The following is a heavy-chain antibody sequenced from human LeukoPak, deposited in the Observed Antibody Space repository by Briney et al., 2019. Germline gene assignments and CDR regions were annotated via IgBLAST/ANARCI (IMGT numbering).Heavy chain of an antibody. Sequence: QSGGSLRLSCAASGFTFSSYGMHWVRQAPGKGLGWVAVISYDGSNKYYADSVKGRFTISRDNSKNTLYLQMNSLRAEDTAVYYCAKDRSSWYPFYYMDVWGKGTTVTVSS. D-gene: IGHD6-13*01. CDR2: ISYDGSNK. V-gene: IGHV3-30*18. CDR1: GFTFSSYG. J-gene: IGHJ6*03. CDR3: AKDRSSWYPFYYMDV.